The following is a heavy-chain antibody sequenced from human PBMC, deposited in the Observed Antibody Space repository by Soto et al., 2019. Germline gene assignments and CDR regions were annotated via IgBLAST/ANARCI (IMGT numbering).Heavy chain of an antibody. CDR2: ISAYNGNT. D-gene: IGHD3-9*01. CDR1: GYTFTSYG. J-gene: IGHJ5*02. V-gene: IGHV1-18*01. Sequence: ASVKVSCKASGYTFTSYGISWVRQAPGQGLEWMGWISAYNGNTNYAQKLQGRVTMTTDTSTSTAYMGLRSLRSDDTAVYYCAITPTYDILTGNNWFDPWGQGTLVTVSS. CDR3: AITPTYDILTGNNWFDP.